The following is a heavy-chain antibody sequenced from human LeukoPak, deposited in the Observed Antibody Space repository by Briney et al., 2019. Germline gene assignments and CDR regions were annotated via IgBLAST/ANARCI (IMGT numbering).Heavy chain of an antibody. Sequence: PGGSLRLSCTASGFTFSNYRMNWVRQAPGKGLEWVSSIGSAGTYIYYADSINGRFTISRDNAKNSLYLQMDSLRVEDTALYYCARDLSSSTFDYWGQGTLVTV. CDR1: GFTFSNYR. J-gene: IGHJ4*02. D-gene: IGHD6-6*01. CDR2: IGSAGTYI. V-gene: IGHV3-21*01. CDR3: ARDLSSSTFDY.